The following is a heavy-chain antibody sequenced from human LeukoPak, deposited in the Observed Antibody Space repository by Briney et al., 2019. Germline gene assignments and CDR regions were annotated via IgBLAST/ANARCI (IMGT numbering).Heavy chain of an antibody. D-gene: IGHD3-10*01. CDR3: ARDFGSGSYYPLDH. CDR1: GGXISSYY. J-gene: IGHJ4*02. Sequence: SETLSLTCTVSGGXISSYYWNWIRQPPGKALEWLGYTSYSGATSYNPSLKSRLTISVDTSKNQLSLKLNSVTAADTAVYFCARDFGSGSYYPLDHWGQGTLVTVSS. CDR2: TSYSGAT. V-gene: IGHV4-59*01.